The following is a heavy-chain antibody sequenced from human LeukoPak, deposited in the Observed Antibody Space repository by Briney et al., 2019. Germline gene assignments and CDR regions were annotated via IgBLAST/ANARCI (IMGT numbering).Heavy chain of an antibody. Sequence: GRSLRLSCAAFGFTFSSYAMHWVRQAPGKGLAWVADISYDGSNKYYADSVKGRFTISKDNSKNTLYLQMNSLRSEDTALYYCARDQGSGYSGRSDFDHWGQGTLVTVSS. CDR1: GFTFSSYA. J-gene: IGHJ4*02. CDR3: ARDQGSGYSGRSDFDH. V-gene: IGHV3-30*04. D-gene: IGHD5-12*01. CDR2: ISYDGSNK.